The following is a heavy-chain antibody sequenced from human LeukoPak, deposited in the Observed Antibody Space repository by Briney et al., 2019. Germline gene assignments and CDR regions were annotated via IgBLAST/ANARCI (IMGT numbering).Heavy chain of an antibody. CDR2: INPSGGST. D-gene: IGHD1-14*01. Sequence: ASVKVSCKASGYTFTSYYMHWVRQAPGQGLEWMGIINPSGGSTSYAQKFQGRVTMTRDTSMSTVYMELSSLRSEDTAVYYCARGGLTLRYDYYGMDVWGQGTTVTVSS. J-gene: IGHJ6*02. V-gene: IGHV1-46*01. CDR1: GYTFTSYY. CDR3: ARGGLTLRYDYYGMDV.